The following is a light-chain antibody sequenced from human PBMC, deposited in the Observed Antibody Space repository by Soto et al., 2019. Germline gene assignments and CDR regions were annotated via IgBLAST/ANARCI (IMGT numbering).Light chain of an antibody. V-gene: IGKV3-15*01. CDR1: QSVSSN. CDR3: QQYNSSHV. Sequence: MAMTRAPLSLPGSHEKIGSLSCRASQSVSSNLAWYQQKPGQPPSLLIYGESTRATVIPARFSCSGSGTEFTLTISRIQSEDFAVYYCQQYNSSHVFGQGTKVDIK. CDR2: GES. J-gene: IGKJ1*01.